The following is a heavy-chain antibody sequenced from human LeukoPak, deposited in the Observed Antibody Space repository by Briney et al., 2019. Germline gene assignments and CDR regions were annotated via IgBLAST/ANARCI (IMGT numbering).Heavy chain of an antibody. V-gene: IGHV4-34*01. CDR3: ARIPLSPDWGSYRSRLYYYYYYMDV. CDR2: ISHRGST. CDR1: GGSFRGYY. Sequence: PSETLSLTCAVYGGSFRGYYWIWIRQPPGKGLEWIGEISHRGSTNYNPSLKSRVTISVDTSKNQFSLKLSSVTAADTAVYYCARIPLSPDWGSYRSRLYYYYYYMDVWGKGTTVTVSS. D-gene: IGHD3-16*02. J-gene: IGHJ6*03.